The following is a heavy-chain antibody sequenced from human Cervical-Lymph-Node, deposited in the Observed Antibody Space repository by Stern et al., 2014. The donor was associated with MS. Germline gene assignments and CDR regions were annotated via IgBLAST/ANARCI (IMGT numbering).Heavy chain of an antibody. V-gene: IGHV4-4*02. CDR3: ARERQQYCNSEGCSYWYFDL. CDR2: IYHSGAS. D-gene: IGHD2/OR15-2a*01. Sequence: VQLVESGPGLVKPSGTLSLTCAVSGGSVSSTNWWSWVRQSPGKGLEWIGNIYHSGASHYRPSLRSRVSISVNNPKTRLPLHLTSVTAADTAVYYCARERQQYCNSEGCSYWYFDLWGRGTLVTVSS. CDR1: GGSVSSTNW. J-gene: IGHJ2*01.